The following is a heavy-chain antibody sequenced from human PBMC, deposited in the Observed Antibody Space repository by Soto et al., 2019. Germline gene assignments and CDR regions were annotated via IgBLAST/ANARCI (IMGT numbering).Heavy chain of an antibody. CDR3: AGRDFTYGLDV. CDR1: GYTFTGYY. J-gene: IGHJ6*02. Sequence: ASVKGSCKAFGYTFTGYYMHWVRQAPGQGLEWMGWIDLNSDDTKYALKFQGRVTMTRDTSIDTGYMELSRLRSDDTAIYYCAGRDFTYGLDVWGQGTTVTVSS. V-gene: IGHV1-2*02. CDR2: IDLNSDDT.